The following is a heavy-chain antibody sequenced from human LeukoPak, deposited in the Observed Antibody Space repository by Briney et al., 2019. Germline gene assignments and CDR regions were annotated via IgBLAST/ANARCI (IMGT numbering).Heavy chain of an antibody. CDR2: INHSGST. V-gene: IGHV4-34*01. CDR1: GGSFSGYY. CDR3: ARVRAGLRGNFQH. D-gene: IGHD4-17*01. J-gene: IGHJ1*01. Sequence: SETLSLTCAVYGGSFSGYYWSWIRQPPGKGLEWIGEINHSGSTNYNPSLKSRVTISVDTSKNQFSLELSSVTAADTAVYYCARVRAGLRGNFQHWGQGTLVTVSS.